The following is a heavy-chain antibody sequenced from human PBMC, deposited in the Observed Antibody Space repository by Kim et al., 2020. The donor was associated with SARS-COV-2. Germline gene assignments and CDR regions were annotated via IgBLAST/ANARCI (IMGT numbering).Heavy chain of an antibody. J-gene: IGHJ5*01. Sequence: SETLSLICAVSGDSVSSNYWWTWVRQSPGKGLEWIGEVHQSGETNFNPSLKRRVAMSLDKSKNQFSLKLSSVTAADSATYYCARVPGGCSASSCYLSSWG. CDR1: GDSVSSNYW. V-gene: IGHV4-4*02. D-gene: IGHD2-2*01. CDR2: VHQSGET. CDR3: ARVPGGCSASSCYLSS.